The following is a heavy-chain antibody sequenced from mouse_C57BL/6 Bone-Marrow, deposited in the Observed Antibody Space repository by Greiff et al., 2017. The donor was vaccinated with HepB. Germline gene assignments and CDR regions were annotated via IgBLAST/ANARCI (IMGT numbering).Heavy chain of an antibody. D-gene: IGHD1-1*01. V-gene: IGHV1-80*01. CDR1: GYAFSSYW. CDR3: ARGRGNYGSTMDY. Sequence: QVQLQQSGAELVKPGASVKISCKASGYAFSSYWMNWVKLRPGKGLEWIGQIYPGDGDTNYNGKFKGKATLTADKSSSTAYMQLSSLTSEDSAVYFCARGRGNYGSTMDYWGQGTSVTVSS. J-gene: IGHJ4*01. CDR2: IYPGDGDT.